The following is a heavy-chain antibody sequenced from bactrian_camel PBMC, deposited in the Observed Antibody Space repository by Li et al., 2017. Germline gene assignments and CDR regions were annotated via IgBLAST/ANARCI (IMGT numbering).Heavy chain of an antibody. J-gene: IGHJ4*01. CDR1: GFPFADYV. CDR3: ASSKRANSGGYDLTANY. CDR2: LYCNSP. V-gene: IGHV3S63*01. Sequence: HVQLVESGGGLVQAGGSLRLSCTASGFPFADYVVGWYRQAPGKEREEVSCLYCNSPYYAESVKGRFTISRDNAKNTLYLQLNSLKTEDTAMYYCASSKRANSGGYDLTANYRDQGTQVTVS. D-gene: IGHD2*01.